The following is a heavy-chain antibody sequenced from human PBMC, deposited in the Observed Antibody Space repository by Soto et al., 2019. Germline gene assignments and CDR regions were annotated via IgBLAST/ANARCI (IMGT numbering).Heavy chain of an antibody. CDR1: GFTFSSYG. CDR2: ISSSSSTI. Sequence: GGSLRLSCAASGFTFSSYGMNWVRQAPGKGLEWVSYISSSSSTIYYADSVKGRFTISRDNAKNSLYLQMNSLRDEDTAVYYCARPGSREGDPSIHDAFDIWGQGTMVTVSS. V-gene: IGHV3-48*02. CDR3: ARPGSREGDPSIHDAFDI. D-gene: IGHD1-26*01. J-gene: IGHJ3*02.